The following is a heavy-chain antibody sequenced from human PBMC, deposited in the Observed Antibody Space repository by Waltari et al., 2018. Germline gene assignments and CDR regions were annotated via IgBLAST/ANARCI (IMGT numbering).Heavy chain of an antibody. CDR1: GFIFSNYW. J-gene: IGHJ4*02. CDR3: AKDLGIGGGTTEFDH. Sequence: EVQLVESGGGLVQPGGSLRLSCAASGFIFSNYWMGWVRQAPGRGLEWVADIRHIGSEKYYVESGKGRFTISRDNAENTLYLQMNSLRAEDTAVYYCAKDLGIGGGTTEFDHWGQGTLVTVSS. CDR2: IRHIGSEK. D-gene: IGHD1-1*01. V-gene: IGHV3-7*01.